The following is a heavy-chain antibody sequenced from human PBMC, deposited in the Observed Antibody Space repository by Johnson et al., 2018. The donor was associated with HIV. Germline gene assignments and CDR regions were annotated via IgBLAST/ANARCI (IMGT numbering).Heavy chain of an antibody. J-gene: IGHJ3*02. CDR1: GFTFNKYW. Sequence: VQLVESGGGLVQPGQSLRLSCAGSGFTFNKYWMHWVRQVPGKGLVWVSRISHDGSDISYADSVKGRFTISRDNAKNTLYLQMNSLRAEETAVYYCATVPLCFFTTCYARGACDMWGQGTLVTVSS. CDR3: ATVPLCFFTTCYARGACDM. CDR2: ISHDGSDI. D-gene: IGHD2-2*01. V-gene: IGHV3-74*02.